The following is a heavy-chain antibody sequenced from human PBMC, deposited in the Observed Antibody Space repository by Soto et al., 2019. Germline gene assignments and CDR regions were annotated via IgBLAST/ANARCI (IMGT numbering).Heavy chain of an antibody. J-gene: IGHJ4*02. D-gene: IGHD5-12*01. CDR1: GASINSGDYY. CDR3: ARLYTGYEAFDY. CDR2: IYYSGST. V-gene: IGHV4-30-4*01. Sequence: SLTCSVSGASINSGDYYWSWIRQSPGKGLEWIGYIYYSGSTYYNPSLKSRSTISIDTSKNQFFLDVDSVTAADTAVYYCARLYTGYEAFDYWGQGTLVTVSS.